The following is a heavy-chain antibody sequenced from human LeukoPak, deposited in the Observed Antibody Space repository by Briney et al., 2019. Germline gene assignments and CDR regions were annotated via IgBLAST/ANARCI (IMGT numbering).Heavy chain of an antibody. V-gene: IGHV3-48*03. CDR2: ISSSGSTI. CDR1: GFTFSSYE. CDR3: AREGGSSSYNWFDP. Sequence: GGSLRLSCAASGFTFSSYEMNWVRQAPGKGLEWVSYISSSGSTIYYADSVKGRFTISRDNAKNSLYLQMNSLRAEDTAVYYCAREGGSSSYNWFDPWGQGTLVTVSS. D-gene: IGHD6-13*01. J-gene: IGHJ5*02.